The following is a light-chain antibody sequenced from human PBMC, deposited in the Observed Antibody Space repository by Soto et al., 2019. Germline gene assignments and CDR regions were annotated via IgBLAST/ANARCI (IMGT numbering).Light chain of an antibody. CDR3: QQYGSSPWT. CDR2: DAS. Sequence: MVLTQSPATLSLSPGERATLSCVASQSVRSSYLAWYQQKPGLAPRLLIYDASSRATGIPDRFSGSGSETDFTLTISRLEPEDFAVYYCQQYGSSPWTFGQGTKVDIK. J-gene: IGKJ1*01. V-gene: IGKV3D-20*01. CDR1: QSVRSSY.